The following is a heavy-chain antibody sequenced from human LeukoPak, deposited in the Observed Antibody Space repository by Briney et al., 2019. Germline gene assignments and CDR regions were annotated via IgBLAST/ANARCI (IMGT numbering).Heavy chain of an antibody. CDR1: GFTFSSYA. Sequence: GGSLRLSCAASGFTFSSYAMSWVRQAPGKGLEWVSAVSGSGGSTYYADSVKGRFTISRDNSKNTLYLQMNSLRAEDTAVYYCAKDRWITMIGTGAFDIWGQGTMVTVSS. J-gene: IGHJ3*02. CDR3: AKDRWITMIGTGAFDI. D-gene: IGHD3-22*01. V-gene: IGHV3-23*01. CDR2: VSGSGGST.